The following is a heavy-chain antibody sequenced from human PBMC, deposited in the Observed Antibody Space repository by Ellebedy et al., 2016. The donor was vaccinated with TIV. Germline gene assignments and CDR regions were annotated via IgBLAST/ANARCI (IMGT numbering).Heavy chain of an antibody. Sequence: PGGSLRLSCAASGFTFSSYSMNWVRQAPGKGLEWVSYISSSSSTIYYADSVKGRFTISRDNAKNSLYLQMNSLRDEDTAVYYCARDGSVKVGAERGFDYWGQGTLVTVSS. D-gene: IGHD1-26*01. CDR1: GFTFSSYS. CDR2: ISSSSSTI. V-gene: IGHV3-48*02. J-gene: IGHJ4*02. CDR3: ARDGSVKVGAERGFDY.